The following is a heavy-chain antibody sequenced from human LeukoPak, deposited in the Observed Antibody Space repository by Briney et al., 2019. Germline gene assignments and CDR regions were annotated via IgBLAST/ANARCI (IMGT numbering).Heavy chain of an antibody. V-gene: IGHV4-31*03. CDR1: GGSISSGGYH. CDR2: IYYSGST. CDR3: ASSLPGIAAAGTPLKFDY. Sequence: PSQTLSLTCTVSGGSISSGGYHWSWIRQHPGKGLEWIGYIYYSGSTYYNPSLKSRVTISVDTSKNQFSLKLSSVTAADTAVYYCASSLPGIAAAGTPLKFDYWGQGTLVTVSS. J-gene: IGHJ4*02. D-gene: IGHD6-13*01.